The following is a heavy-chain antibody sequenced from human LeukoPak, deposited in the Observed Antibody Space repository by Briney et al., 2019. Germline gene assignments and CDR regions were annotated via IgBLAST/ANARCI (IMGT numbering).Heavy chain of an antibody. CDR1: GCTFTSYY. Sequence: ASVKVSCKASGCTFTSYYMHWVRQAPGQGLEWMGIINPSGGSTGYAQKFQGRVTMTRDTSTSTVYMELSSLRSEDTAVYYCARAEYYYDSWFDPWGQGTLVTVSS. CDR3: ARAEYYYDSWFDP. J-gene: IGHJ5*02. D-gene: IGHD3-22*01. V-gene: IGHV1-46*01. CDR2: INPSGGST.